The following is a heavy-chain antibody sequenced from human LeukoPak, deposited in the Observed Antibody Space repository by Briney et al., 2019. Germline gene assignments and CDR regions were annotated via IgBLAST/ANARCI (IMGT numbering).Heavy chain of an antibody. CDR1: GGSISSYY. CDR2: ISYSGST. D-gene: IGHD3-16*02. Sequence: PSETLSLTCTVSGGSISSYYWSWIRQPPGKGLEWIGNISYSGSTNYNPSLKSRVTISVDTSKNQFSLKLSSVTAADTAVYYCAKYVWGSYPTFEDYWGQGTLVTVSS. J-gene: IGHJ4*02. V-gene: IGHV4-59*01. CDR3: AKYVWGSYPTFEDY.